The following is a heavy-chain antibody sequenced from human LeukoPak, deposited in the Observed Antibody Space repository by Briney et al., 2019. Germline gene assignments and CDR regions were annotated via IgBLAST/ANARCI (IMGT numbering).Heavy chain of an antibody. D-gene: IGHD1/OR15-1a*01. CDR3: ARDTSGNNFEY. J-gene: IGHJ4*02. CDR2: IMPKSGVT. CDR1: GYTFTSYA. Sequence: ASVKVSCKASGYTFTSYAISWVRQAPGQGLEWMGWIMPKSGVTTYAQKFQGRVTMTRDTSSSTAHMELSRLKSDDTAVYYCARDTSGNNFEYWGQGTLVSVSS. V-gene: IGHV1-2*02.